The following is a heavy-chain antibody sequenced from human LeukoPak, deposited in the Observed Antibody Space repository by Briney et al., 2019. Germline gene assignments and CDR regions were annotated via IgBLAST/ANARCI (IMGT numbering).Heavy chain of an antibody. J-gene: IGHJ4*02. CDR2: IWYDGSNK. CDR1: GFTFSSYG. CDR3: ARGDSSSWNNYFDY. Sequence: GGSLRLSCAASGFTFSSYGMHWVRQAPGKGLEWVAVIWYDGSNKYYADSVKGRFTISRDNSKNTLYLQMNSLRAEDRAVYYCARGDSSSWNNYFDYWGQGTLVTVSS. V-gene: IGHV3-33*01. D-gene: IGHD6-13*01.